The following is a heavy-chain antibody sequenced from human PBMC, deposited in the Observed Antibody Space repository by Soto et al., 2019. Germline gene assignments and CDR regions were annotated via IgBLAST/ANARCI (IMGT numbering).Heavy chain of an antibody. CDR2: ISYDGSNK. V-gene: IGHV3-30*18. Sequence: PGGSLRLSCAASGFTFSSYGMHWVRQAPGKGLEWVAVISYDGSNKYYADSVKGRFTISRDNSKNTLYLQMNSLRAEDTAVYYCAKESRPVLLWFGEPNWFDPWGQGTLVTVSS. CDR3: AKESRPVLLWFGEPNWFDP. D-gene: IGHD3-10*01. CDR1: GFTFSSYG. J-gene: IGHJ5*02.